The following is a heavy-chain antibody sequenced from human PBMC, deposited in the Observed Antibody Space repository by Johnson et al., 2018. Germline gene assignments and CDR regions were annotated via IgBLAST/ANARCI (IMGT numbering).Heavy chain of an antibody. D-gene: IGHD1-26*01. Sequence: QVQLGQSGGGVVQPGRSMRLSCAASGFYFSDYAMHWVRQAPGKGLEWIAVISHDGSNKDSADSVKGRFTVSRDNAKNPVYQQMNSLRVEDTAVYYCAKAITGSNGVSDIWGQGTMVTVSS. J-gene: IGHJ3*02. V-gene: IGHV3-30-3*01. CDR3: AKAITGSNGVSDI. CDR1: GFYFSDYA. CDR2: ISHDGSNK.